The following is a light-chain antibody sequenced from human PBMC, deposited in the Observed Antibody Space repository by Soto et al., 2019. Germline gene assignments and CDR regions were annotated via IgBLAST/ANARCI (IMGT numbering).Light chain of an antibody. Sequence: ETVVTQSPATLPVSPGERVTLPCRASQGISSNLAWYQQKPGQAPRLLIYGASTRATGIPARFSGSGSGTEFTLTISSLQSEDFAVYYCQQHNDWPWTFGQGTKVDIK. J-gene: IGKJ1*01. CDR2: GAS. CDR1: QGISSN. CDR3: QQHNDWPWT. V-gene: IGKV3-15*01.